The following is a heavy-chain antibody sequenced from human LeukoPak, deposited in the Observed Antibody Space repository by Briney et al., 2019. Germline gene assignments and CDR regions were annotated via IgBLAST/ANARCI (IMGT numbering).Heavy chain of an antibody. Sequence: GGSLRLSCAASGFTFSSYSMNWVRQAPGKGLEWVSTFKTKYHQVYYAESVRGRFTISTDNSRNKVFLQMNSLRADDTALYYCARSVPDYTRFDYWGQGALVTVSS. D-gene: IGHD4-11*01. CDR3: ARSVPDYTRFDY. CDR1: GFTFSSYS. CDR2: FKTKYHQV. V-gene: IGHV3-21*04. J-gene: IGHJ4*02.